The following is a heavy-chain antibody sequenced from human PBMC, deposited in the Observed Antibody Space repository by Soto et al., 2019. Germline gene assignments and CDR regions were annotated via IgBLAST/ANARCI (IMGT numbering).Heavy chain of an antibody. CDR3: TTDHPDYGDYFYYYYGMDV. D-gene: IGHD4-17*01. CDR2: IKSKTDGGTT. V-gene: IGHV3-15*07. Sequence: PGGSLRLSCAASGFTFSNAWMNWVRQAPGKGLEWVGRIKSKTDGGTTDYAAPVKGRFTISRDDSKNTLYLQMNSLKTEDTAVYYCTTDHPDYGDYFYYYYGMDVWGQGTTVTVSS. J-gene: IGHJ6*02. CDR1: GFTFSNAW.